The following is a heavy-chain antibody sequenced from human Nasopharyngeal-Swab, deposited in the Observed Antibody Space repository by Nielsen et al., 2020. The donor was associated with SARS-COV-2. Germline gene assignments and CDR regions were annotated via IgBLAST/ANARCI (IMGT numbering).Heavy chain of an antibody. V-gene: IGHV3-7*03. CDR2: IKQDGSEK. J-gene: IGHJ6*03. Sequence: SLKISCAASGFSFSTYWMTWVRQAPGKALEWVANIKQDGSEKYYVDSVKGRFTVSRDNPKNLLYLQVNSLRAEDTAVYYCARQGVFVPAYFHQYYMDVWGKGTTVTVSS. D-gene: IGHD3-16*02. CDR1: GFSFSTYW. CDR3: ARQGVFVPAYFHQYYMDV.